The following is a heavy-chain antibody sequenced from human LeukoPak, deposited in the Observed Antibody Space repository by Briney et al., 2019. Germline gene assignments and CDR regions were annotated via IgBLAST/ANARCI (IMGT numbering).Heavy chain of an antibody. Sequence: SETLSLTCTVSGGSISSYHWSWIRQPPGKGLEWIGYIYYSGSTNYNPSLKSRVTISVDTSKNQFSLKLSSVTAADTAVYYCARGGGYSYGPDNYFDYWGQGTLVTVSS. J-gene: IGHJ4*02. CDR3: ARGGGYSYGPDNYFDY. CDR2: IYYSGST. D-gene: IGHD5-18*01. V-gene: IGHV4-59*01. CDR1: GGSISSYH.